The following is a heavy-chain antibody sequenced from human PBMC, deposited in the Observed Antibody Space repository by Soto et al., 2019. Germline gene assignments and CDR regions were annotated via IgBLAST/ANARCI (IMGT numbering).Heavy chain of an antibody. D-gene: IGHD1-26*01. CDR2: INGRSNYK. Sequence: GGSLRLSCATSGFMFSTYVMNWVRQAPGKGLEWVSSINGRSNYKYYANSVRGRFTISRDNAKNSLFLQMSSLTAEDTAVYYWARKYRIAGKTSAFNYRGHGPLVTFTS. V-gene: IGHV3-21*01. CDR3: ARKYRIAGKTSAFNY. J-gene: IGHJ4*01. CDR1: GFMFSTYV.